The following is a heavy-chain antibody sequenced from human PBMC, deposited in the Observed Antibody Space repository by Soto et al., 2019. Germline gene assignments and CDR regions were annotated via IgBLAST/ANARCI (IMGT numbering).Heavy chain of an antibody. D-gene: IGHD2-15*01. Sequence: SETLSLTCAVYGGSFSGYYWSWIRQPPGKGLEWIGEINHSGSTNYNPSLKSRVTISVDTSKNQFSLKLSSVTAADTAVYYCARLSGGNGGYGMDVWGQGTTVTVSS. J-gene: IGHJ6*02. CDR1: GGSFSGYY. V-gene: IGHV4-34*01. CDR3: ARLSGGNGGYGMDV. CDR2: INHSGST.